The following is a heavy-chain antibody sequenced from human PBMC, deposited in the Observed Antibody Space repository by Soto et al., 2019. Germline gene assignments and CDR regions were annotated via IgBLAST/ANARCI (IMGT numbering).Heavy chain of an antibody. Sequence: QVQLVESGGGVVQPGRSLRLSCAASGFTFSSYGMHGVRQAPGKGLEWVAVISYDGSNKYYADSVKGRFTISRDNSKNTLYLQMNSRRAEDTAVYYCAKASPIMLNYYDSSGPINYWGQGTLVTVSS. CDR2: ISYDGSNK. CDR3: AKASPIMLNYYDSSGPINY. CDR1: GFTFSSYG. D-gene: IGHD3-22*01. V-gene: IGHV3-30*18. J-gene: IGHJ4*02.